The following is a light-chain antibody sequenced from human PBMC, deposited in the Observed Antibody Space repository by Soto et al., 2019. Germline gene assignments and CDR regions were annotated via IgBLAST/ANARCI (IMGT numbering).Light chain of an antibody. CDR3: QQYNKWLMST. Sequence: EIVMTQSPATLSVSPGERATLSCRASQSINSNLAWYQLKPGQAPRLLIYGASTRATGIPARFSGSGSGTDFTLTISSLQSEDFVVYYCQQYNKWLMSTFGQGTKLEIK. CDR2: GAS. J-gene: IGKJ2*01. CDR1: QSINSN. V-gene: IGKV3-15*01.